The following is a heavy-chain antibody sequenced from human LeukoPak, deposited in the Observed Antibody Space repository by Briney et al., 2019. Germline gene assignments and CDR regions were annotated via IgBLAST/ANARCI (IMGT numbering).Heavy chain of an antibody. V-gene: IGHV4-59*01. CDR1: GASISSYY. J-gene: IGHJ5*02. CDR2: IYYSGST. Sequence: SETLSLTCTVSGASISSYYWSWIRQPPGKGLEWVGYIYYSGSTNYYPSLTSRVTISVDTSKTQFSLTLSSVTASDTAVSYCAKNRYCYDSSCYYYQPWGQGTLVTVSS. D-gene: IGHD3-22*01. CDR3: AKNRYCYDSSCYYYQP.